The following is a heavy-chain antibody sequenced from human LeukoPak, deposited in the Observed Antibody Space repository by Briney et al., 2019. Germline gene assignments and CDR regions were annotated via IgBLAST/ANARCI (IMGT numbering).Heavy chain of an antibody. D-gene: IGHD2-2*01. Sequence: PGRSLRLSCAASGFTFSSYGMHWVRQAPGKGLEWVAVIWYDGSNKYYADSVKGRFTISRDNSKNTLYLQTNSLRAEDTAVYYCARDRYCSSTSCRSYYYYGMDVWGQGTTVTVSS. CDR1: GFTFSSYG. CDR2: IWYDGSNK. V-gene: IGHV3-33*01. CDR3: ARDRYCSSTSCRSYYYYGMDV. J-gene: IGHJ6*02.